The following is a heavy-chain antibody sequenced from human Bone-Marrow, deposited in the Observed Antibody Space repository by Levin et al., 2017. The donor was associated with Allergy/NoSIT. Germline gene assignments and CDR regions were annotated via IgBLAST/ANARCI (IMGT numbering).Heavy chain of an antibody. CDR2: ISNIDGST. D-gene: IGHD6-19*01. CDR3: AREGYTSGRAGAFNM. V-gene: IGHV3-64*01. Sequence: GESLKISCATSGISFKNSIIHWVRQAPGKGLEYVSAISNIDGSTYYANSVEDRFTISGDNSKNTVYLEMGSLRPEDTAVYFCAREGYTSGRAGAFNMWGQGTMVLVSS. J-gene: IGHJ3*02. CDR1: GISFKNSI.